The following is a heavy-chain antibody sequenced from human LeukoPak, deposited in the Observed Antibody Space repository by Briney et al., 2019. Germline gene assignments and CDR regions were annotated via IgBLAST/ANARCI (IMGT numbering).Heavy chain of an antibody. CDR1: GFTFSSYG. D-gene: IGHD1-26*01. CDR3: AKSHLPNSYSGTYYCDY. Sequence: GGSLRLSCAASGFTFSSYGMHWVRQAPAKGLEWVAFIRYDESKTFYGGSVKGRFTVSRDNSKNTLYLQMNSLRAEDTAVYYCAKSHLPNSYSGTYYCDYWGQGTQVTVSS. V-gene: IGHV3-30*02. J-gene: IGHJ4*02. CDR2: IRYDESKT.